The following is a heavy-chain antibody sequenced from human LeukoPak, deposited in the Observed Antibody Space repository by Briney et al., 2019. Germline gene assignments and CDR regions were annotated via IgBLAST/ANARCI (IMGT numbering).Heavy chain of an antibody. Sequence: GGSLRLSCAASGFTFSSYAMHWVRQAPGKGLEYVSAISSNGGSTYYANSVKGRFTISRDNSKNTLYLQMGSLRTEDMAVYYCARDSFPTGDTHYYYYYMDVWGKGTTVTVSS. J-gene: IGHJ6*03. CDR3: ARDSFPTGDTHYYYYYMDV. CDR1: GFTFSSYA. CDR2: ISSNGGST. V-gene: IGHV3-64*01. D-gene: IGHD7-27*01.